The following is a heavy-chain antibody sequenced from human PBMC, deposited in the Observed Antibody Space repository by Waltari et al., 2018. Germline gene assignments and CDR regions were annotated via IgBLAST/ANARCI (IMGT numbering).Heavy chain of an antibody. CDR2: TPLHNCET. J-gene: IGHJ4*02. D-gene: IGHD1-1*01. CDR1: GDSFSEYG. V-gene: IGHV1-18*01. CDR3: VIHDGRFHDLDY. Sequence: QVQLVQSGSEVKKPGASVKVSCKTSGDSFSEYGIDWVRQAPGQGLEWRAWTPLHNCETKYVQKFQDRATIITDTSTRTLYMELRSLRSDYTAVYYCVIHDGRFHDLDYWGQGSLVTVSS.